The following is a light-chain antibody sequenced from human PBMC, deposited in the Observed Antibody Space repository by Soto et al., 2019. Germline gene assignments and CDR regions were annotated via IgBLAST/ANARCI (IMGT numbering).Light chain of an antibody. J-gene: IGLJ1*01. CDR2: EVS. V-gene: IGLV2-8*01. CDR1: SSDVGAYNY. CDR3: SSYAGSNNFV. Sequence: QSALTQPPSASGSPGQSVTISCTGTSSDVGAYNYVSWYQQHPAKAPKLMIYEVSKRPSGVPDRFSGSKSGNTASLTVSGXXXXXXXXXYCSSYAGSNNFVFGTGTKLTVL.